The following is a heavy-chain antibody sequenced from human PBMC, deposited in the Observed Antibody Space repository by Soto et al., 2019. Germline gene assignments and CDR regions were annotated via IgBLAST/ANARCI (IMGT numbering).Heavy chain of an antibody. J-gene: IGHJ4*02. CDR1: GYTFTSYD. Sequence: QVQLVQSGAEVKNPGASVKVSCKASGYTFTSYDINWVRQATGQGLEWMGWMNPNSGNTGYAQKFQGRVTMTRNTSISTAYMELSSLRSEDTAVYFCAREHSSSWRFDYRGQGTLVTVSS. CDR2: MNPNSGNT. CDR3: AREHSSSWRFDY. V-gene: IGHV1-8*01. D-gene: IGHD6-13*01.